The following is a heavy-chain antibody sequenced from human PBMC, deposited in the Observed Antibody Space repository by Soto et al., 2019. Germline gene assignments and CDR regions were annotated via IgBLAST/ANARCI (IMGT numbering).Heavy chain of an antibody. CDR3: ARANVALYY. J-gene: IGHJ4*02. D-gene: IGHD3-10*02. V-gene: IGHV4-61*01. CDR1: GGSVSSGSYY. CDR2: IYYSGST. Sequence: QVQLQESGPGLVKPSETLSLTCTVSGGSVSSGSYYWNWIRQPPGEGLEWVGYIYYSGSTNYNPSLKSRLTISADTSKNQFSLKLSSVTAADTAVYYCARANVALYYWGQGTLVTVSS.